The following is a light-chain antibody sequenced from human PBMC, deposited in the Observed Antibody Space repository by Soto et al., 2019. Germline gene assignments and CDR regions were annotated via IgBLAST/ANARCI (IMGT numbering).Light chain of an antibody. J-gene: IGKJ5*01. CDR1: HSVLYSSNNKNY. Sequence: DILLTPSPDSLAVSLGERATINCKSSHSVLYSSNNKNYLAWYQQRPGKAPKLLIYDASSLQSGVPSRFSGSGSGTDFTLSISGLQPEDFGTYYCQQANSLSITFGQGTRLEIK. CDR3: QQANSLSIT. CDR2: DAS. V-gene: IGKV4-1*01.